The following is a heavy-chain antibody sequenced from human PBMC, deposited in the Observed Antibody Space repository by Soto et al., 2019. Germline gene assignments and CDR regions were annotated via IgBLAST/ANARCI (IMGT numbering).Heavy chain of an antibody. CDR3: ASTLDYGDYVPY. CDR1: GGTFSSYA. V-gene: IGHV1-69*13. CDR2: IIPIFGTA. D-gene: IGHD4-17*01. Sequence: GASVKVSCKASGGTFSSYAISWVRQAPGQGLEWMGGIIPIFGTANYAQKFQGRVTITADESTSTAYMELGSLRSEDTAVYYCASTLDYGDYVPYWGQGTLVTVSS. J-gene: IGHJ4*02.